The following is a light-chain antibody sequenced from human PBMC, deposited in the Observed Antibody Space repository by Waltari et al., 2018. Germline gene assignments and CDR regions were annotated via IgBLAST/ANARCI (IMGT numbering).Light chain of an antibody. CDR1: NIGSKN. CDR3: QVWDSNTAV. Sequence: SYELTQPLSVSVALGQTARMTCGGNNIGSKNVHWYQQKPGQAPVLVIYRDSNRPSGGPERFSGSNSGNTATLTISRAQAGDEADFYCQVWDSNTAVFGGGTKLTVL. CDR2: RDS. J-gene: IGLJ2*01. V-gene: IGLV3-9*01.